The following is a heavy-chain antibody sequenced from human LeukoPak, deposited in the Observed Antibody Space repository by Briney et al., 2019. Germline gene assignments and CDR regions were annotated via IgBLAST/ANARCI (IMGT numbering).Heavy chain of an antibody. CDR1: GFTFSSYW. V-gene: IGHV3-7*04. Sequence: VGSLRLSCAASGFTFSSYWMNWARQAPGKGLEWVASINHNGNVNYYVDSVKGRFTISRDNAKNSLYLQMSNLRAEDTAVYSCARGGGLDVWGQGATVTVSS. CDR2: INHNGNVN. J-gene: IGHJ6*02. CDR3: ARGGGLDV.